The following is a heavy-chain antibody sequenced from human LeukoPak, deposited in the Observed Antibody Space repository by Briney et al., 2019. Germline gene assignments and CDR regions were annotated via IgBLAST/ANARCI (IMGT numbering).Heavy chain of an antibody. Sequence: GGSLRLSCAASGFSFSAYWMTWVRQAPGTGLEWVANINPAGTETYYVDPVKGRFTISRDNAKNLLYLQMDSLRAEDTAVYYCARFGYVAAVDLWGQGTLVTVSS. CDR1: GFSFSAYW. CDR2: INPAGTET. V-gene: IGHV3-7*01. CDR3: ARFGYVAAVDL. D-gene: IGHD2-15*01. J-gene: IGHJ4*02.